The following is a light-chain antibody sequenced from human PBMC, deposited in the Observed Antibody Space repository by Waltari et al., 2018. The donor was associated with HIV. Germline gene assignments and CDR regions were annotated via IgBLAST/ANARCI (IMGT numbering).Light chain of an antibody. CDR2: YVN. CDR1: SPAVWGRNG. Sequence: SALTQPASVSGSLGQSVLLSFPRTSPAVWGRNGCNRVPQPPGKVPQPPIFYVNKGPSGVSSRFFGSKSGNTASLKMSGLQADDEAVYYCCAYAGDKDSQLSTYVFGTGTTVTVL. CDR3: CAYAGDKDSQLSTYV. V-gene: IGLV2-23*02. J-gene: IGLJ1*01.